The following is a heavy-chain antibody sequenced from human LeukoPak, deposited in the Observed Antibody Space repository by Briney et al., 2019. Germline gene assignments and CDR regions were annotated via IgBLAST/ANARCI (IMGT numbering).Heavy chain of an antibody. V-gene: IGHV1-8*01. CDR1: GYTFTSYD. Sequence: ASVKVSCKASGYTFTSYDINWVRQATGQGLEWMGWMNPNSGNTGYAQKFQGRVTMTRNTSISTAYMELSSLRSEDTAVYYCARGLRDPGPRRYYYYYMDVWGKGTTVTVSS. J-gene: IGHJ6*03. CDR2: MNPNSGNT. CDR3: ARGLRDPGPRRYYYYYMDV.